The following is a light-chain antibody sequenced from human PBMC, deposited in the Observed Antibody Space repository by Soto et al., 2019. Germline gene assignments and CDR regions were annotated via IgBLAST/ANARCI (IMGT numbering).Light chain of an antibody. Sequence: QSALTQPPSASGSPGQSVTISCTGTSSDVGGYNYVSWYQQHPGKAPKLMIYDVNKRPPGVPDRFSGSKSGNTASLTVSGLRAEDEADYYCSSYAGSNGVVFGGGTKLTVL. CDR1: SSDVGGYNY. V-gene: IGLV2-8*01. CDR2: DVN. J-gene: IGLJ2*01. CDR3: SSYAGSNGVV.